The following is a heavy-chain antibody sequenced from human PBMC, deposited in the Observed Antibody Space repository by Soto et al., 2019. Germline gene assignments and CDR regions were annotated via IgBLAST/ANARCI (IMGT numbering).Heavy chain of an antibody. V-gene: IGHV4-59*01. J-gene: IGHJ4*02. Sequence: QVQLQESGPGLGKPSETLSLTCTVSGGSSTPYYWSWIRQPPGKRLEWIGYISSSGFTNYNPSLNSRVTISVDTSKNQFSLKLSSVTAADTAVYYCVRDCYSSSCFDLWGQGTLVTVSS. CDR1: GGSSTPYY. CDR2: ISSSGFT. CDR3: VRDCYSSSCFDL. D-gene: IGHD6-13*01.